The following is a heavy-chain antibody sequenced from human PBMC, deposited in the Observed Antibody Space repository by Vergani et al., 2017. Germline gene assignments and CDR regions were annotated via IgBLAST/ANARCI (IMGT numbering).Heavy chain of an antibody. Sequence: QVQLVQSGAEVKKPGASVKVSCKASGYTFTSYDINWVRQATGQGLEWMGWMNPNSGNTGYAQKFQGRVTMTRNTSISTAYMELSSLRSEDTAVYYCARAQYCSSTSCMYYYDSSPRYTSGYWGQGTLVTVSS. V-gene: IGHV1-8*01. J-gene: IGHJ4*02. CDR1: GYTFTSYD. CDR3: ARAQYCSSTSCMYYYDSSPRYTSGY. D-gene: IGHD2-2*01. CDR2: MNPNSGNT.